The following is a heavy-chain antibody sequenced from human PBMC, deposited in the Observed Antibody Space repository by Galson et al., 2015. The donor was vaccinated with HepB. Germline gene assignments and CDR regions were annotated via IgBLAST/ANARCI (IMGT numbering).Heavy chain of an antibody. J-gene: IGHJ4*02. V-gene: IGHV3-11*03. Sequence: SCAASGFTFSDYHMSWIRQAPGKGLEWVSYISSSSSYTNYADSVKGRFTISRDNAKNSLYLQMNSLRAEGTAVYYCARRCPSHYDSSGYCLDYWGQGTLVTVSS. CDR3: ARRCPSHYDSSGYCLDY. CDR1: GFTFSDYH. CDR2: ISSSSSYT. D-gene: IGHD3-22*01.